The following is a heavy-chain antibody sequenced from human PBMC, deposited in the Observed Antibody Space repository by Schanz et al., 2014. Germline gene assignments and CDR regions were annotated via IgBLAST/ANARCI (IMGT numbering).Heavy chain of an antibody. CDR1: GYTFTTYA. CDR3: ARGRGGNTGYEAADY. Sequence: QVQLVQSGAAMKKPGASVKVSCKASGYTFTTYALNWVRQAPGQGLEWMGWINSNTGNPTYAPAFTGRFVFSLDTSVSTAYLQIIGLQAEDSAVFYCARGRGGNTGYEAADYWGQGTRVTVSS. D-gene: IGHD5-12*01. V-gene: IGHV7-4-1*02. J-gene: IGHJ4*02. CDR2: INSNTGNP.